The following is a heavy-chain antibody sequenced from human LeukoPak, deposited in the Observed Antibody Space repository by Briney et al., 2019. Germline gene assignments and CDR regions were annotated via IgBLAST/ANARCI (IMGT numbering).Heavy chain of an antibody. CDR3: ARGYYDFWSGYYIDY. CDR1: GGSISGHY. J-gene: IGHJ4*02. CDR2: IYYSGST. V-gene: IGHV4-59*11. Sequence: SETLSLTCTVSGGSISGHYWSWIRQPPGKGLEWIGYIYYSGSTNYNPSLKSRVTISVDTSKNQFSLKLSSVTAADTAVYYCARGYYDFWSGYYIDYWGQGTLVTVSS. D-gene: IGHD3-3*01.